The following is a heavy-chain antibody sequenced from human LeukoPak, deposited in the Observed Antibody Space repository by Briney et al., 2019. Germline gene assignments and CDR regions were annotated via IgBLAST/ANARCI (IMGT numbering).Heavy chain of an antibody. CDR3: ARYTYCGGDCYSLDY. CDR1: GYSFTSYW. J-gene: IGHJ4*02. Sequence: GESLKISCKGSGYSFTSYWIGWVRQMPGKGLEWMGIIYPGDSDTRYSPSFQGQVTISADKSISTAYLQWSSLKASDTAMYYCARYTYCGGDCYSLDYWGQGTLVTVSS. CDR2: IYPGDSDT. D-gene: IGHD2-21*02. V-gene: IGHV5-51*01.